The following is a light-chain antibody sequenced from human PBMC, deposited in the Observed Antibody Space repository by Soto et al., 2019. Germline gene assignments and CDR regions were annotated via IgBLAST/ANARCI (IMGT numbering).Light chain of an antibody. Sequence: EIVLTQSPGTLSLSPGERATLSCRASQSVSSSFLAWYQQKPGQAPRLLIHGASSRATGIPDRFSGSGSGTDFTLTISRLEPEDVAVYYCRQYGSSPLTFGGGTKVEIK. CDR3: RQYGSSPLT. CDR1: QSVSSSF. CDR2: GAS. J-gene: IGKJ4*01. V-gene: IGKV3-20*01.